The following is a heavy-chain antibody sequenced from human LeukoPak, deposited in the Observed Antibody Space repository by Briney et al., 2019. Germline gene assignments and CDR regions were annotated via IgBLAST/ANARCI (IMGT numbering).Heavy chain of an antibody. Sequence: SVKVSFKVSGYTLTELSMHWVRQAPGKGLEWMGGFDPEDGETIYAQKFQGRVTMTEDTSTDTAYMELSSLRSEDTAVYYCATGAFSGITMVRGVISYWGQGTLVTVSS. J-gene: IGHJ4*02. CDR1: GYTLTELS. CDR3: ATGAFSGITMVRGVISY. CDR2: FDPEDGET. D-gene: IGHD3-10*01. V-gene: IGHV1-24*01.